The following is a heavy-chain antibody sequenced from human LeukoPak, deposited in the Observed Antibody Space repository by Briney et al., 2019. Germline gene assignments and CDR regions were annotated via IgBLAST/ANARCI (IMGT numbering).Heavy chain of an antibody. J-gene: IGHJ4*02. CDR2: INPNSGGT. D-gene: IGHD2-15*01. CDR1: GYTFTGYY. V-gene: IGHV1-2*02. Sequence: ASVKVSCKASGYTFTGYYINWVRQAPGQGLEWMGWINPNSGGTNYAQKFRGRVTMTRDTSISTAYMELSRLRSDDTAVYYCARALVEYCSGGRCYSGYWGQGTLVTVSS. CDR3: ARALVEYCSGGRCYSGY.